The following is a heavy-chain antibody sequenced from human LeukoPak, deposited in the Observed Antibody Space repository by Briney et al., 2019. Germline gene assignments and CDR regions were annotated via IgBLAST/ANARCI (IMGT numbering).Heavy chain of an antibody. CDR1: GYSFTNYA. Sequence: ASVKVSCTASGYSFTNYAMHWVRQAPGQGLECMGWINTNTGNPTYAQGFTGRFVFSLDTSVRTAYLQINSLKAEDTAVYYCAREATGYSSRLFDPWGQGTLVTVSS. J-gene: IGHJ5*02. CDR2: INTNTGNP. V-gene: IGHV7-4-1*02. D-gene: IGHD6-13*01. CDR3: AREATGYSSRLFDP.